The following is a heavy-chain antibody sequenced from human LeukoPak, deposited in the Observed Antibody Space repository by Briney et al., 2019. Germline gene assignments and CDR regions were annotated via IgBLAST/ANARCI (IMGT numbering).Heavy chain of an antibody. D-gene: IGHD3-10*01. CDR1: GYTFTHQW. CDR2: IYPRDSDT. J-gene: IGHJ4*02. CDR3: ARHSEVIGAI. V-gene: IGHV5-51*01. Sequence: GVSLQISCKASGYTFTHQWIGWVRQKSGSGLEWMGIIYPRDSDTRYSPSFQGHVSISADTSINTAYLEWSRLEASDTAIYYCARHSEVIGAIWGQGTLVTVS.